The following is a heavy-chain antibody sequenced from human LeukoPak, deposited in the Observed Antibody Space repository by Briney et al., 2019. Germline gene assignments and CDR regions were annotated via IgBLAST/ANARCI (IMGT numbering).Heavy chain of an antibody. CDR1: GFTFSSYE. J-gene: IGHJ5*02. D-gene: IGHD3-3*01. V-gene: IGHV3-48*03. Sequence: HPGGSLRLSCAASGFTFSSYEMTWVRQAPGKGLEWVSNISSSDTTIHYADSVKGRFTISRDNAKNTLYLQMNSLRVEDTAVYYCTKSDWFDPWGQGTLVTVSS. CDR3: TKSDWFDP. CDR2: ISSSDTTI.